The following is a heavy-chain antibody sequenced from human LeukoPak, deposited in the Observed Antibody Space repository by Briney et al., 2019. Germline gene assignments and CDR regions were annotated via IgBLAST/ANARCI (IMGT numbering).Heavy chain of an antibody. CDR3: ASGYGDPEVIFY. D-gene: IGHD4-17*01. Sequence: GGFLRLSCAASGFTFSSYWMHWVRQAPGKGLVWVSRINSDGSSTSYADSVKGRFTISRDNAKNTLYLQMNSLRAEDTAVYYCASGYGDPEVIFYWGQGTLATVSS. J-gene: IGHJ4*02. CDR1: GFTFSSYW. V-gene: IGHV3-74*01. CDR2: INSDGSST.